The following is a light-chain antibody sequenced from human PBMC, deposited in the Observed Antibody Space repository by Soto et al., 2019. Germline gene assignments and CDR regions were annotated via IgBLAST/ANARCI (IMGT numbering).Light chain of an antibody. J-gene: IGLJ3*02. CDR2: RTN. V-gene: IGLV1-47*01. CDR3: AAWDDRQGGVG. CDR1: SSNIGSNF. Sequence: QSVLTQPPSASGTPGQRVTISCSGSSSNIGSNFIYWYQQRPGTAPKLLIDRTNERPSGVPDRSSGSKSGTAAPVAISRLRSEDEADYHRAAWDDRQGGVGFGGGTKLTVL.